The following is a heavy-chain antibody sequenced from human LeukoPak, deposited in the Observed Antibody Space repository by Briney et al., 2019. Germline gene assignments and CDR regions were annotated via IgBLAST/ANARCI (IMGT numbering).Heavy chain of an antibody. J-gene: IGHJ4*02. Sequence: PSETLSLTCGVSGGSFSSTNWWIWVRQPPGKGLEWIGEVYHSGDTNYNPSPKSRVTMSVDKSKSQFSLSLRSVTAADTAVYYCAMRRGFHCSSTSCYGGFDFDYWGQGALITVSS. CDR1: GGSFSSTNW. CDR2: VYHSGDT. D-gene: IGHD2-2*01. V-gene: IGHV4-4*02. CDR3: AMRRGFHCSSTSCYGGFDFDY.